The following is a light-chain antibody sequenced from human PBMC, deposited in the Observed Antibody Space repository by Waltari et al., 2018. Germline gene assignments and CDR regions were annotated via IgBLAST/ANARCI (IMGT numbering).Light chain of an antibody. Sequence: QLVLTQSPSASASLGASVTLTCTLSSGHSSNIIAWLQQRPERGPRYLMKVNSDGSHSKGDDIPDRFSGSSSGAERYLTISSLQSEDEAVYYCETGGHGTWVFGGGTKLTVL. CDR1: SGHSSNI. CDR3: ETGGHGTWV. V-gene: IGLV4-69*01. J-gene: IGLJ3*02. CDR2: VNSDGSH.